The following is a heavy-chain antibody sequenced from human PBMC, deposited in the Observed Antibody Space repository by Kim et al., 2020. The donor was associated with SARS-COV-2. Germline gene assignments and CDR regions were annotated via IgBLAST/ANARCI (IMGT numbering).Heavy chain of an antibody. J-gene: IGHJ4*02. CDR1: GFTFSSYW. D-gene: IGHD3-22*01. Sequence: GGSLRLSCEASGFTFSSYWMHWFRQAPGKGLDWVSGVSSDGSSTYYADTVKGRFTISRDNSKNTVFLQMNSLRADDTAVYYCARGGSGYYGFDYCGQGALVTIPS. CDR3: ARGGSGYYGFDY. CDR2: VSSDGSST. V-gene: IGHV3-74*01.